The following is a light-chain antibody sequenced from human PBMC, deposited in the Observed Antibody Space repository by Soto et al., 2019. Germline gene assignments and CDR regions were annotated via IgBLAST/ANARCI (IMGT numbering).Light chain of an antibody. V-gene: IGKV1-5*03. J-gene: IGKJ2*01. CDR1: QSISSW. Sequence: DIQMTQSPSTLSASVGDRVTITCRASQSISSWLAWYQQKPGKAPKLLIYKASTLQSGVPSRFSGSGSGTEFTLAISSLQSEDFAVYYCQQYINWPYTFGQGTKLEIK. CDR2: KAS. CDR3: QQYINWPYT.